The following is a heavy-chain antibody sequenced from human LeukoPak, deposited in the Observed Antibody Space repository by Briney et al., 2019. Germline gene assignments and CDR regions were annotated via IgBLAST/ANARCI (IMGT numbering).Heavy chain of an antibody. J-gene: IGHJ4*02. D-gene: IGHD6-13*01. Sequence: GGSLRLSCAASGFTVSSSYLSWVRQAPGEGLEWVSIIYSGGSTFYADSVKGRFTISRDSSKNTLYLQMNSLRAEDTAVYYCAREYSSSWLFDYWGQGTLVTVSS. V-gene: IGHV3-53*05. CDR1: GFTVSSSY. CDR2: IYSGGST. CDR3: AREYSSSWLFDY.